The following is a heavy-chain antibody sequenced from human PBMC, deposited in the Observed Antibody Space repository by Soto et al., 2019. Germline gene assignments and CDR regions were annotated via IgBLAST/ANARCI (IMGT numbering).Heavy chain of an antibody. CDR2: INPNSGGT. Sequence: ASVKVSCKASGYTFTGYYMHWVRQAPGQGLEWMGWINPNSGGTNYAQKFQGWVTMTRDTSISTAYMELSRLRSDDTAVYYCARVRGGDNWNFDYWGQGTLVTVSS. CDR1: GYTFTGYY. V-gene: IGHV1-2*04. CDR3: ARVRGGDNWNFDY. J-gene: IGHJ4*02. D-gene: IGHD1-20*01.